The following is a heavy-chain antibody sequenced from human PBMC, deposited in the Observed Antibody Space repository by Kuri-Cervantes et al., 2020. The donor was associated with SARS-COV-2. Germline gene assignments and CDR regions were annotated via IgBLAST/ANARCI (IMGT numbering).Heavy chain of an antibody. CDR1: GFTFSDYD. J-gene: IGHJ4*02. V-gene: IGHV3-33*08. Sequence: GGSLRLSCASSGFTFSDYDMHWVRQAPGKGLEWVAVIWYDGRNTYYTGSVKGRFTISSDSAKNMVYLEMDSLRAEDTAVYYCVRDRTTWDWGQGTLVTVSS. CDR2: IWYDGRNT. D-gene: IGHD2/OR15-2a*01. CDR3: VRDRTTWD.